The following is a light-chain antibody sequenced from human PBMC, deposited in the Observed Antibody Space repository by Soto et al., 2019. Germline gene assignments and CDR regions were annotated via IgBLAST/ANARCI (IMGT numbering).Light chain of an antibody. V-gene: IGLV1-44*01. J-gene: IGLJ1*01. CDR1: SSNIGSNT. CDR3: AAWDDSLNGLV. CDR2: NNN. Sequence: HSALTQPPSASGTPGQRVTISCSGSSSNIGSNTVNWYQQLPGTAPKLLIYNNNQRPSGVPDRFSGSKSGTSASLAISGLQSEDEADYYCAAWDDSLNGLVFGTGTKVTVL.